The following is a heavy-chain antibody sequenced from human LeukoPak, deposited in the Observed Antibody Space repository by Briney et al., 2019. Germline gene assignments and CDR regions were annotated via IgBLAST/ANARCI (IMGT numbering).Heavy chain of an antibody. D-gene: IGHD2-21*02. CDR2: ISRKGGNK. Sequence: LRLSCAASGFTFDDHAMHWVRQAPGKALEWVSGISRKGGNKDYADSVKGRFTISRDNAKHSLYLQMNSLRAEDTALYYCAKDVTYCGGDCYSSSFDYWGQGILVTVSS. V-gene: IGHV3-9*01. CDR1: GFTFDDHA. J-gene: IGHJ4*02. CDR3: AKDVTYCGGDCYSSSFDY.